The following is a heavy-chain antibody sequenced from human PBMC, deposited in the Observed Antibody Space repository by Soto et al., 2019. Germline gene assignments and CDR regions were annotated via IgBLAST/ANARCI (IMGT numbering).Heavy chain of an antibody. V-gene: IGHV1-69*13. Sequence: SVKVSCKASGDTFGRFTINWVRQAPGQGLEWMGGIKPISDITNYAQRFQGRVTLTADASTSTVYLELSSLRSEDTAMYYCARDPSTINKLIGVWFDPWGQGTLVTVSS. D-gene: IGHD4-4*01. CDR3: ARDPSTINKLIGVWFDP. CDR1: GDTFGRFT. J-gene: IGHJ5*02. CDR2: IKPISDIT.